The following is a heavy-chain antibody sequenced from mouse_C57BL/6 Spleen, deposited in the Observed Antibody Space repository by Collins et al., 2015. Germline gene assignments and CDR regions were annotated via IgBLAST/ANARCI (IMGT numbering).Heavy chain of an antibody. CDR3: AKNKDYRHDGYAMDY. J-gene: IGHJ4*01. CDR2: IWRGGST. CDR1: GFSLTSYG. V-gene: IGHV2-5*01. D-gene: IGHD2-14*01. Sequence: QVQLKQSGPGLVQPSQSLSITCTVSGFSLTSYGVHWVRQSPGKGLEWLGVIWRGGSTDYNAAFMSRLSITKDNSKSQVFFKMNSLQADDTAICYCAKNKDYRHDGYAMDYWGQGTSVTVSS.